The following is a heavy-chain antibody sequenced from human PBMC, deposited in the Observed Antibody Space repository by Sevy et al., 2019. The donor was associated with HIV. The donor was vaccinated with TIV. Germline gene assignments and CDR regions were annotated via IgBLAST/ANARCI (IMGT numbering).Heavy chain of an antibody. CDR2: FDEDGET. CDR1: GYTLRELS. D-gene: IGHD2-2*01. V-gene: IGHV1-24*01. Sequence: ASVKVSCKVSGYTLRELSIHWVRQAPGRGLEWMGGFDEDGETLYAQKFQGRVTMTEDTSTDTAYMELSSLRSEDTAVYYCATDIVVGRDYWGQGTLVTVSS. CDR3: ATDIVVGRDY. J-gene: IGHJ4*02.